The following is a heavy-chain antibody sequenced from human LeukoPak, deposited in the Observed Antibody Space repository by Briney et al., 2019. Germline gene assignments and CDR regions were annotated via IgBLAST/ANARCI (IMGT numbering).Heavy chain of an antibody. J-gene: IGHJ3*02. CDR2: IWYDGSNK. CDR3: ARDYYGNYYDSSGTLGAFDI. Sequence: GRSLRLSCAASGFTFSSYGMHWVRQAPGKGLEWVAVIWYDGSNKYYADSVKGRFTISRDNSKNTLYLQMNSLRAEDTAVYYCARDYYGNYYDSSGTLGAFDIWGQGTMVTVSS. D-gene: IGHD3-22*01. V-gene: IGHV3-33*01. CDR1: GFTFSSYG.